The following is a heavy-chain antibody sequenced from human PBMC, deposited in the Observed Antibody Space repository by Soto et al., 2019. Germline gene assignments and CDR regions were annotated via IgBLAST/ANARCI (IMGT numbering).Heavy chain of an antibody. CDR2: MNPNSGNT. CDR1: GYTFTSYD. V-gene: IGHV1-8*01. Sequence: GASVKVSCKASGYTFTSYDINWVRQATGQGLEWMGWMNPNSGNTGYAQKFQGRVTMTRNTSISTAYMELSSLRSEDTAVYYCASFVPAATYYYHYGMDVWGQGTTVTVSS. J-gene: IGHJ6*02. D-gene: IGHD2-2*01. CDR3: ASFVPAATYYYHYGMDV.